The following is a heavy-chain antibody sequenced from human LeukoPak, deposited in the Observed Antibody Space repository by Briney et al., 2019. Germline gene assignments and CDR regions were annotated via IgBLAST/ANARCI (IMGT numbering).Heavy chain of an antibody. CDR3: ARVVVAARPDHYYYYYMDV. J-gene: IGHJ6*03. V-gene: IGHV4-59*01. CDR1: GGSISSYY. CDR2: IYYSGST. Sequence: SETLSLTCTVSGGSISSYYWSWIRQPPGKGLEWIGYIYYSGSTNYNPSLKSRVTISVDTSKNQFSLKLSSVTAADTAVYYCARVVVAARPDHYYYYYMDVWGKGTTVTVSS. D-gene: IGHD6-6*01.